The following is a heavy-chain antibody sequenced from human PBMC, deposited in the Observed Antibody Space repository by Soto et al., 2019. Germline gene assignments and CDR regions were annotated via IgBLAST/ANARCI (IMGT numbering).Heavy chain of an antibody. CDR1: GFTFDDYA. CDR3: AREALLNWFDP. CDR2: ISWNSSSI. Sequence: LRLSCAASGFTFDDYAMHWVRQAPGKGLEWVSGISWNSSSIGYADSVKGRFTISRDNAKNSLYLQMNRLRAEDTAVYYCAREALLNWFDPWGQGTLVTVSS. J-gene: IGHJ5*02. V-gene: IGHV3-9*01. D-gene: IGHD1-26*01.